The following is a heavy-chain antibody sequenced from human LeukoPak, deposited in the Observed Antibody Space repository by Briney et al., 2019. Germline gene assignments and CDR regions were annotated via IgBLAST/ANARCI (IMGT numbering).Heavy chain of an antibody. J-gene: IGHJ4*02. CDR3: ARVGGATAVTMYFEY. CDR2: MTTSGNTM. D-gene: IGHD1-26*01. Sequence: GGSLRLSCVVSGITFSGYSMIWVRQAPGKGLEWLSFMTTSGNTMFYAESVKDRFTISRDNAKKSLCLQMNSLRDEDTAVYYCARVGGATAVTMYFEYWGQGTLVTVSS. CDR1: GITFSGYS. V-gene: IGHV3-48*02.